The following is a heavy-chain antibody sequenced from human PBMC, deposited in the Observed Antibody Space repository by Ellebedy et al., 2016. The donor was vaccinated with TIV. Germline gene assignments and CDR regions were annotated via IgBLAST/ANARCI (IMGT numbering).Heavy chain of an antibody. V-gene: IGHV4-39*07. CDR2: IYSSGSA. Sequence: MPSETLSLTCTVSGGSISHRDYYWNWIRQPPGKGLEWIGSIYSSGSAYYNPSLKSRVTVSVDTSKNQFSLNLSSVTAADTAVYYCARDPALPRGRFDTWGQGTLVTVSS. CDR1: GGSISHRDYY. J-gene: IGHJ5*02. CDR3: ARDPALPRGRFDT.